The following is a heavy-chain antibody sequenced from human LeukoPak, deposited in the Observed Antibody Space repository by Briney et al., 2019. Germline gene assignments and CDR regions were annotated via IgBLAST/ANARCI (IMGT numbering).Heavy chain of an antibody. D-gene: IGHD2-15*01. CDR3: ARINDIDNSYHLDF. CDR2: ISSSSSYK. Sequence: GRSLRLSCAASGFTFSDYSFNWVRQAPGKGREWVSSISSSSSYKYYADSLKGRFTISRDNAKNSLYLQVNSLRAEDTAVYYCARINDIDNSYHLDFWGHGTLVTVSS. CDR1: GFTFSDYS. J-gene: IGHJ4*01. V-gene: IGHV3-21*01.